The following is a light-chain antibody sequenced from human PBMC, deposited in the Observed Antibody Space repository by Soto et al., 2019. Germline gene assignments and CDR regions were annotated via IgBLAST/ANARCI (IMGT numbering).Light chain of an antibody. CDR1: SSDVGGYNY. CDR3: SSYTSSSTVV. V-gene: IGLV2-14*01. Sequence: QSALTQPASVSGSPGQSITISCTGTSSDVGGYNYVSWYQQHPGKAPKLIIYGVSNRPSGVSSRFSGSKSGNTASLTISGLQAEDDADYYCSSYTSSSTVVFGGGTKLTVL. CDR2: GVS. J-gene: IGLJ2*01.